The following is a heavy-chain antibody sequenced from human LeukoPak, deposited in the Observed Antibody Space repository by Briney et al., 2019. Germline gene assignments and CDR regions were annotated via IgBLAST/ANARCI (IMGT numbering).Heavy chain of an antibody. CDR1: GGSISSSSYY. CDR2: IYYSGST. CDR3: ARSLHDYGDYADAFDI. Sequence: PSETLSLTCTVSGGSISSSSYYWSWIRQPPGKGLEWIGYIYYSGSTNYNPSLKSRVTISVDTSKNQFSLKLSSVTAADTAVYYCARSLHDYGDYADAFDIWGQGTMVTVSS. D-gene: IGHD4-17*01. J-gene: IGHJ3*02. V-gene: IGHV4-61*01.